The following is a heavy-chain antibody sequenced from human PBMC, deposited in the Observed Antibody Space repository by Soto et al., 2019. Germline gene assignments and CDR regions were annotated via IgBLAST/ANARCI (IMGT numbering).Heavy chain of an antibody. CDR3: AKDRIAVARGGFDP. V-gene: IGHV3-23*01. CDR1: GFTFSSYA. CDR2: ISGSAGST. Sequence: PGGSLRFACAASGFTFSSYAMSWVRQAPGKGLEWVAAISGSAGSTYYADSVKGRFTISRDNSKNTLYMQMNSLRAEDKDVYYCAKDRIAVARGGFDPWGQGTLVTVSS. D-gene: IGHD6-19*01. J-gene: IGHJ5*02.